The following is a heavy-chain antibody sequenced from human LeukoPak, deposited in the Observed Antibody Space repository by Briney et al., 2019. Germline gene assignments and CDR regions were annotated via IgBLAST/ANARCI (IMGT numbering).Heavy chain of an antibody. CDR3: AREDYIYGCNY. CDR1: GYTFTRHG. D-gene: IGHD5-18*01. Sequence: GASVKVSCKASGYTFTRHGISWVRQAPGQGLEWMGWISAYNGDTNYARNLRGRVTMTTDTSTTTAYMELRSLGSDDTAMYYCAREDYIYGCNYWGQGTLVTVSS. J-gene: IGHJ4*02. V-gene: IGHV1-18*01. CDR2: ISAYNGDT.